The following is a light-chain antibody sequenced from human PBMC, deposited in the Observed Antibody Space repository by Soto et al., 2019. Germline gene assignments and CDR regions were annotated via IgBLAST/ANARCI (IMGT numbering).Light chain of an antibody. CDR2: AAS. J-gene: IGKJ5*01. Sequence: DIKMSQSPSSLSATVEDRVIITCRASQSISNHLNWYQQEPGKAPKLLIFAASSLQSGVPSRFSGSRSGPDFTLTISSLQPEDFAPYYCQQSYSSPPTFGQRTRLAI. V-gene: IGKV1-39*01. CDR3: QQSYSSPPT. CDR1: QSISNH.